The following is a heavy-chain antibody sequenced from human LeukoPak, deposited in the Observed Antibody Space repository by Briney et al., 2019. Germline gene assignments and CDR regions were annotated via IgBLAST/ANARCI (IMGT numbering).Heavy chain of an antibody. CDR1: GLTFDEYA. V-gene: IGHV3-43*02. Sequence: GGSLRLSCAASGLTFDEYAMHWLRQAPGRGVEWVSLICGDGGSTYYADSVKGRLNISRDNSKNSLYLQMNSLRTEDTALFYCAKDTPRRLNWNDVGIDYWGGGTLVTVSS. D-gene: IGHD1-20*01. CDR2: ICGDGGST. J-gene: IGHJ4*02. CDR3: AKDTPRRLNWNDVGIDY.